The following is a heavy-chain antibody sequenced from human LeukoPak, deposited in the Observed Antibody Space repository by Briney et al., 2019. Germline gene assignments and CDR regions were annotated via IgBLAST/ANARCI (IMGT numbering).Heavy chain of an antibody. D-gene: IGHD2-21*02. Sequence: GGSLRLSCAASGFSFSSYGMHWVRQAPGKGLEWVAVIWYDGSKKYFPDSVKGRFTISRDNSKNTLYLQMSSLRAEDTAVYYCARAFGDNVSSAPLIDYWGQGTLVTVSS. CDR1: GFSFSSYG. CDR3: ARAFGDNVSSAPLIDY. V-gene: IGHV3-33*01. CDR2: IWYDGSKK. J-gene: IGHJ4*02.